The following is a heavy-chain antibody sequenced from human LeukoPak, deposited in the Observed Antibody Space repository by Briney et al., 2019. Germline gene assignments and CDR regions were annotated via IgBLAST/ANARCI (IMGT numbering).Heavy chain of an antibody. J-gene: IGHJ2*01. V-gene: IGHV4-39*07. D-gene: IGHD4-17*01. CDR2: IYYSGST. CDR1: GGSISSSSYY. CDR3: ARDGDPAVWYFDL. Sequence: SETLSLTCTVSGGSISSSSYYWGWIRRPPGKGLEWIGSIYYSGSTYYNPSLKSRVTISVDTSKNQFSLKLSSVTAADTAVYYCARDGDPAVWYFDLWGRGTLVTVSS.